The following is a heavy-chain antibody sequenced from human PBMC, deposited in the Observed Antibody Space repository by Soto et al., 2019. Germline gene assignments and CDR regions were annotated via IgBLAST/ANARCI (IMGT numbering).Heavy chain of an antibody. J-gene: IGHJ4*02. Sequence: QVQLVQSGAEVKKPGSSVKVSCKASGGTFSYFAISWVRQAPGQGLEWMGDIIPVFGTANYAQTFQGRVTITADESTRTAYMGLTSLRSEDTAVYYCATRLPGRDDYNYNNWGQGTLVTVSS. CDR3: ATRLPGRDDYNYNN. CDR2: IIPVFGTA. CDR1: GGTFSYFA. D-gene: IGHD3-10*01. V-gene: IGHV1-69*12.